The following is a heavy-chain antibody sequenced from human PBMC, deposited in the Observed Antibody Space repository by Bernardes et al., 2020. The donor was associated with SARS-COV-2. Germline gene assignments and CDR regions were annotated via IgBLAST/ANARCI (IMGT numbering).Heavy chain of an antibody. Sequence: SETLSLTCAVYGGSLSTHYWNWVRQPPGKGLEWIGYIYYTGSTYYNPSLASRATISLDTSKNQFSLKLSSVTAADTAVYYCARRRVSERPVAEGNWLDPWGQGTLVTVSS. J-gene: IGHJ5*02. CDR2: IYYTGST. D-gene: IGHD6-19*01. V-gene: IGHV4-59*08. CDR3: ARRRVSERPVAEGNWLDP. CDR1: GGSLSTHY.